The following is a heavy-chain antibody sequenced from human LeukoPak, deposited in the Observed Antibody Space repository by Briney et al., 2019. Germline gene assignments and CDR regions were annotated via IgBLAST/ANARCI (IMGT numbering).Heavy chain of an antibody. J-gene: IGHJ4*02. CDR3: ATNLGSSPLADY. CDR1: GFTFDDYG. CDR2: INWNGGST. D-gene: IGHD6-13*01. Sequence: PGGSLRLSCAASGFTFDDYGMSWVRQAPGKGLEWVSGINWNGGSTGYADSVKGRFTISRDNAKNSLYLQMNSLRAEDTAVYYCATNLGSSPLADYWGQGTLVTVSS. V-gene: IGHV3-20*04.